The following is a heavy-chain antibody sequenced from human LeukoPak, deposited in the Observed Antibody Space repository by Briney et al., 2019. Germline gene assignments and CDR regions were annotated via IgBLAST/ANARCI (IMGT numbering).Heavy chain of an antibody. CDR1: GFTFSSRA. CDR3: ANEVRPNDY. Sequence: GGSLRLSCAASGFTFSSRAMSWVRQVPGKGLEWVSAISGSGDTTYYADSVKGRFTISRDNSKNTLYLQMNSLRAEDTALYFCANEVRPNDYWGRGTLVTVSS. J-gene: IGHJ4*02. CDR2: ISGSGDTT. D-gene: IGHD4/OR15-4a*01. V-gene: IGHV3-23*01.